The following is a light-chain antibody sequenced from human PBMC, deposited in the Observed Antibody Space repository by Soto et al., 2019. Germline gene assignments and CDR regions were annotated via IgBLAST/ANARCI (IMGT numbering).Light chain of an antibody. CDR3: SSYGGSNNLV. J-gene: IGLJ2*01. Sequence: QSALTQPPSASGSPGQSVTISCTGTSSDVGGYNSVSLYQQHPGQVPKLMIYEVNKRPSGVPDRFSGSKSSNTASLTVSGLQAEDEADYYCSSYGGSNNLVFGGGTKLTVL. CDR2: EVN. V-gene: IGLV2-8*01. CDR1: SSDVGGYNS.